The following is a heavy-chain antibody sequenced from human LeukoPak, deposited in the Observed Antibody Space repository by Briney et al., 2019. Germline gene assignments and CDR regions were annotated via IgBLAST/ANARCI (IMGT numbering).Heavy chain of an antibody. Sequence: SGTLSLTCAVSGGSISSSNWWSWVRQPPGKGLEWIGEIYHSGSTNYNPSLKSRVTISVDKSKNQFSLKLSSVTAADTAIYYCARLGSSWPHYYSDYWGQGTLVTVSS. D-gene: IGHD6-13*01. V-gene: IGHV4-4*02. CDR2: IYHSGST. J-gene: IGHJ4*02. CDR3: ARLGSSWPHYYSDY. CDR1: GGSISSSNW.